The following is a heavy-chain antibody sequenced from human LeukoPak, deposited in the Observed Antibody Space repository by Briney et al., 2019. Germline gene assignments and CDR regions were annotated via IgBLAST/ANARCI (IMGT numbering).Heavy chain of an antibody. CDR3: AKYGNSGWVIDN. J-gene: IGHJ4*02. V-gene: IGHV4-59*08. CDR1: GGSIGSNY. CDR2: IYYTGAT. Sequence: SETLSLTCTVSGGSIGSNYWTWIQQPPGKGLEYIGYIYYTGATNYNPSLKSRVTISVDTSKNQFSLKMTSVTAADTAVYFCAKYGNSGWVIDNWGQGTLVTVSS. D-gene: IGHD6-19*01.